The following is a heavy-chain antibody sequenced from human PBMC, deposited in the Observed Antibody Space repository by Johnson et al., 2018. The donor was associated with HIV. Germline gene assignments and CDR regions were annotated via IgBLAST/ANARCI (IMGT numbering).Heavy chain of an antibody. V-gene: IGHV3-23*04. D-gene: IGHD1-14*01. J-gene: IGHJ3*02. Sequence: VQLVESGGGVVQPGRSLRLSCAASGFTFSSYGMHWVRQAPGKGLEWVSAISGSGGSTYYADSVKGRFTISRDNSKNTLYLQMNSLRAEDTAVYYCAKDQGSEQRNDAFDIWGQGTMVTVSS. CDR1: GFTFSSYG. CDR3: AKDQGSEQRNDAFDI. CDR2: ISGSGGST.